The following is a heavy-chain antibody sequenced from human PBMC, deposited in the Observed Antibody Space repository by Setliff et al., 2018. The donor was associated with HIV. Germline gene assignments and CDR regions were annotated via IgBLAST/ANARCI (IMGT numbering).Heavy chain of an antibody. CDR3: ARHRDPPGTSWIQSYYYMDL. CDR1: GASISNSNSY. Sequence: SETLSLTCTVYGASISNSNSYWGWTRQPPGKRPEWLGSIYSSGSPSYNPSLSSRLTISVDTSKNHVSLRLSSVTAADTGVDYCARHRDPPGTSWIQSYYYMDLWGEGTTVTVSS. D-gene: IGHD6-13*01. V-gene: IGHV4-39*01. CDR2: IYSSGSP. J-gene: IGHJ6*03.